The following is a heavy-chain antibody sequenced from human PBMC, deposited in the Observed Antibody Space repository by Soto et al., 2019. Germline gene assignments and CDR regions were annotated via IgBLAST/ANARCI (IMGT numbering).Heavy chain of an antibody. V-gene: IGHV4-31*03. D-gene: IGHD1-7*01. CDR1: GGSISSGGYY. J-gene: IGHJ4*02. CDR3: ASTYNWNYVLDY. CDR2: IYYSGST. Sequence: QVQLQESGPGLVKPSQTLSLTCTVSGGSISSGGYYWSWIRQHPGKGLEWIGYIYYSGSTYYNPSLKSRVTISVDPSKNQFSLTLSSVTAADTAVYYCASTYNWNYVLDYWGQGTLVTVSS.